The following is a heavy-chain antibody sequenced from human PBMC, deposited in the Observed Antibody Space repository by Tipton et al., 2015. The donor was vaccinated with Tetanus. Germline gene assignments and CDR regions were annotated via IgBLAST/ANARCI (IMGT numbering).Heavy chain of an antibody. CDR1: GGSLRSSDYY. V-gene: IGHV4-39*02. CDR2: VSYSGRT. J-gene: IGHJ4*02. D-gene: IGHD5/OR15-5a*01. CDR3: ARLREIVSRSGWACDY. Sequence: LRLSCIVSGGSLRSSDYYGAWVRQSPVKGLEWIGSVSYSGRTYYNPSLKSRVSMSEDTPKKDFSLRLGSVTAADTAVYYCARLREIVSRSGWACDYWGQGILVTVSS.